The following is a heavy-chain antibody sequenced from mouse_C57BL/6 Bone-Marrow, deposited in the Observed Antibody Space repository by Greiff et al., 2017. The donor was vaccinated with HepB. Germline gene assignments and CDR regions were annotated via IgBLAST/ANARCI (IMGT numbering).Heavy chain of an antibody. CDR2: IDPENGDT. CDR3: TGYLLLAY. CDR1: GFNIKDDY. D-gene: IGHD2-1*01. J-gene: IGHJ3*01. V-gene: IGHV14-4*01. Sequence: EVQLQESGAELVRPGASVKLSCTASGFNIKDDYMHWVKQRPEQGLEWIGWIDPENGDTEYASKFQGKTTITADTASNTPYLQRSSLTSEDTDVYYCTGYLLLAYCGQGTLVTVTA.